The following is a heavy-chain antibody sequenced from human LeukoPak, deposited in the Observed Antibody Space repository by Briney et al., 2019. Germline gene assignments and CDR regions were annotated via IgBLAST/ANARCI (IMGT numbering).Heavy chain of an antibody. CDR2: ISSDGNDK. J-gene: IGHJ3*01. CDR3: ARDMQLST. V-gene: IGHV3-30-3*01. CDR1: GFMFDSFV. Sequence: GGSLRLSCAASGFMFDSFVVHWVRQAPGKGLEWVALISSDGNDKYYSDSVRGRFTISRDNSKDTLFLQMNSLRAEDTAIYYCARDMQLSTWGPGTMVTVSS. D-gene: IGHD3-16*02.